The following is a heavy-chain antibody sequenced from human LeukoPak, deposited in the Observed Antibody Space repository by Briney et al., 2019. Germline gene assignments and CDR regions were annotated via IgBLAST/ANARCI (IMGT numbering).Heavy chain of an antibody. CDR2: ISYDGSDK. Sequence: GGSLRLSCAASGFTFGIYGMHWVRQAPGKELEWVTVISYDGSDKYYADSVKGRFTISRDNSKNTLYLEMNSLRAEDTAVYYCAKDLSGGWSLDYWGQGTLVTVSS. D-gene: IGHD6-19*01. V-gene: IGHV3-30*18. CDR1: GFTFGIYG. J-gene: IGHJ4*02. CDR3: AKDLSGGWSLDY.